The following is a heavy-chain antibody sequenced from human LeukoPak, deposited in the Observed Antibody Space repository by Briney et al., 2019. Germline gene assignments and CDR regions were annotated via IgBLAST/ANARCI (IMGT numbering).Heavy chain of an antibody. CDR1: GGSFSGYY. CDR3: ARHRRPPTMVRGVSPHRWFDP. J-gene: IGHJ5*02. CDR2: INHSGST. V-gene: IGHV4-34*01. D-gene: IGHD3-10*01. Sequence: PSETLSLTCAVYGGSFSGYYWSWLRQPPGKGLEWIGEINHSGSTNYNPSLKSRVTISVDTSKNQFSLKLSSVTAADTAVYYCARHRRPPTMVRGVSPHRWFDPWGQGTLVTVSS.